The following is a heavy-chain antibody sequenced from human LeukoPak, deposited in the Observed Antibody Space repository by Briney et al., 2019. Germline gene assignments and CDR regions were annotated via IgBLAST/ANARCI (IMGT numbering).Heavy chain of an antibody. V-gene: IGHV1-2*02. CDR1: GYTFTGYD. J-gene: IGHJ3*02. CDR2: INPNSGGT. D-gene: IGHD3-16*01. Sequence: ASVNASSKASGYTFTGYDIHWVRQAPGQGLEWMGWINPNSGGTKYAQKFQGRVIMTRDTTISTVYMELSRLRSDDTAVYYCAREYVGEGGLDVFDIWGQGAIVSVSS. CDR3: AREYVGEGGLDVFDI.